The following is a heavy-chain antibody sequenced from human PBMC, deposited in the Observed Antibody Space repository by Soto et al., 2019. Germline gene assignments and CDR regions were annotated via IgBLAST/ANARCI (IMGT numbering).Heavy chain of an antibody. Sequence: QVQLQESGPGLVKPSETLSLTCTVSGGSISSYYWSWIRQPPGKGLEWIGYIYYSGSTNYNPSLKSRVTISVDTSKNQFSLKLSSVTAADTAVYYCAMGYSSGVNFDYWGQGTLVTVSS. D-gene: IGHD6-19*01. J-gene: IGHJ4*02. CDR2: IYYSGST. CDR3: AMGYSSGVNFDY. V-gene: IGHV4-59*01. CDR1: GGSISSYY.